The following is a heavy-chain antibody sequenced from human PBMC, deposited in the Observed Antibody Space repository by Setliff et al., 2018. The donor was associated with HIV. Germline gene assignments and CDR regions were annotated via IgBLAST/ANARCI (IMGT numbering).Heavy chain of an antibody. CDR1: GYTFTSYG. J-gene: IGHJ6*03. D-gene: IGHD3-3*01. V-gene: IGHV1-18*01. CDR3: ARIDESITIFGVITYPMDV. CDR2: ISVYNGNT. Sequence: ASVKVSCKASGYTFTSYGISWVRQAPGQGLEWLGWISVYNGNTNYAQTLQGRLTMTTDTSTNTAYLDLRSLRSDDTAIYYCARIDESITIFGVITYPMDVWGEGTTVTVSS.